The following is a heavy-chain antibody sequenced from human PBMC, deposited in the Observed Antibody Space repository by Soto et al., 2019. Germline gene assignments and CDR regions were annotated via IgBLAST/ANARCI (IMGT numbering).Heavy chain of an antibody. CDR1: GFSLSTSGVA. J-gene: IGHJ4*02. CDR2: IYWDDDK. CDR3: ARGDYSASWDHLDY. Sequence: SCPTLVNPTQTLTLTCSFSGFSLSTSGVAVAWIRQPPGKALEWLALIYWDDDKRYSPSLKSRLTITKDTAENHVVLIMTNMDSVDTATYCCARGDYSASWDHLDYWGQGIFVTVSS. V-gene: IGHV2-5*02. D-gene: IGHD6-13*01.